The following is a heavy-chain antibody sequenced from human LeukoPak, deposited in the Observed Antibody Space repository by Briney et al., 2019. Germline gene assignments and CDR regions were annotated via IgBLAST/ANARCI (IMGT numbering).Heavy chain of an antibody. D-gene: IGHD2-15*01. J-gene: IGHJ4*02. Sequence: GASVKVSCKASGYTFTSYYMHWVRQAPGQGLEWMGIINPSGGSTSYAQKSQGRVTMTRDTSTSTVYMELSSLRSEDTAVYYCARSCSGGSCYSSHFDYWGQGTLVTVSS. CDR3: ARSCSGGSCYSSHFDY. CDR1: GYTFTSYY. V-gene: IGHV1-46*01. CDR2: INPSGGST.